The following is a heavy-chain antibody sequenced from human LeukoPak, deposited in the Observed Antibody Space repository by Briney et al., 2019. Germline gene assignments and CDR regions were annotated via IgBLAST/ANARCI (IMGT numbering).Heavy chain of an antibody. CDR2: IYYSGST. CDR3: AIGEYYDSSGYWY. D-gene: IGHD3-22*01. V-gene: IGHV4-61*08. CDR1: GCTISSGGEY. Sequence: SETLSLTCTVSGCTISSGGEYWGWLRHLPGKGREWIGYIYYSGSTNYNPSLKSRVTISVDTSKNQFSLKLSPITPPDTAVYYCAIGEYYDSSGYWYWGQGTLVTVSS. J-gene: IGHJ4*02.